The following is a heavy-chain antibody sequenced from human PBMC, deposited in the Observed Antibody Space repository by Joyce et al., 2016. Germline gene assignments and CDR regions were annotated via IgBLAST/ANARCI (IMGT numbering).Heavy chain of an antibody. Sequence: QLQLQESGPGLVKPSETLSPTCTVSSDSIRSSNYYWCWIRQPPGKGLEWIGNIYYNERTYYNPSLKSRVTLSIDTSKKQFSLKVSSVTAADTAVYYCARVPRRGKRPVVYYYYMDVCGRGTTITVSS. V-gene: IGHV4-39*07. CDR2: IYYNERT. J-gene: IGHJ6*03. D-gene: IGHD3-10*01. CDR3: ARVPRRGKRPVVYYYYMDV. CDR1: SDSIRSSNYY.